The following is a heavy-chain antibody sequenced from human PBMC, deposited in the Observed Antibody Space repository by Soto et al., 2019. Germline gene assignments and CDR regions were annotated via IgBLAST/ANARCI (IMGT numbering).Heavy chain of an antibody. V-gene: IGHV3-30-3*01. D-gene: IGHD2-15*01. CDR1: GFTFSSHW. Sequence: PGGSLRLSCAASGFTFSSHWMHWVRQAPGKGLLWASRISNDGSNKYYADSVKGRFTISRDNSKSTLYLQMNSLRAEDTAVYYCARVILDIVVVVAATPGGMDVWGQGTTVTVSS. CDR3: ARVILDIVVVVAATPGGMDV. J-gene: IGHJ6*02. CDR2: ISNDGSNK.